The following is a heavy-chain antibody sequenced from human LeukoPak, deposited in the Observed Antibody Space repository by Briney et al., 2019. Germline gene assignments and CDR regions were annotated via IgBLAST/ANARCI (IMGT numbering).Heavy chain of an antibody. V-gene: IGHV3-74*01. CDR3: VSFYETY. Sequence: GGSLRLSCAASGNYWMHWVRQAPGKGLVWVSHINSDGSWTSYADSVKGRFTISKDNAKYTVYLQMNNLRAEDTAVYYCVSFYETYWGRGTLVTVSS. J-gene: IGHJ4*02. CDR2: INSDGSWT. D-gene: IGHD2-2*01. CDR1: GNYW.